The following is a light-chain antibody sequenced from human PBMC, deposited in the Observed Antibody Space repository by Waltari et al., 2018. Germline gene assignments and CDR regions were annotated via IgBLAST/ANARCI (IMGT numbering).Light chain of an antibody. CDR1: QNINTN. CDR3: QQSFTAPMYT. J-gene: IGKJ2*01. CDR2: AAS. V-gene: IGKV1-39*01. Sequence: DIQMTQSPSSLAASVGDRVTITCRASQNINTNLNWYQQKPGKAPKVLIYAASTLKSGVPSRFSGSGSGTDFTLTISSLQPEDFAVYYCQQSFTAPMYTFGHGTKLEV.